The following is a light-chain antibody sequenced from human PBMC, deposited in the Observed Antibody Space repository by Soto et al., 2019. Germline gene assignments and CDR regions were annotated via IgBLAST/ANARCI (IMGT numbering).Light chain of an antibody. CDR3: QQRSNWPGT. Sequence: EIVMTQSPATLSVSPGERAILSCRASQSVGTYLAWYQQKPGQAPRLLIYDASNRATGIPARFGGSGSGTDFTLTINSLEPEDFAVYYCQQRSNWPGTFGPGTKVDIK. J-gene: IGKJ3*01. CDR1: QSVGTY. V-gene: IGKV3-11*01. CDR2: DAS.